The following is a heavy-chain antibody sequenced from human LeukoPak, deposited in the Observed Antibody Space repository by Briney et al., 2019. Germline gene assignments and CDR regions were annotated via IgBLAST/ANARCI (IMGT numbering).Heavy chain of an antibody. CDR3: ARDWFHAIDY. Sequence: GRSLRLSCAASGFTFSSYAMYWVRQAPGKGLEWVAVISYDGSNKYYADSVKGRFTISRDNAKNTLYLQMNSLRAEDTAVYYCARDWFHAIDYWGQGTLVTVSS. CDR1: GFTFSSYA. D-gene: IGHD2/OR15-2a*01. J-gene: IGHJ4*02. V-gene: IGHV3-30*04. CDR2: ISYDGSNK.